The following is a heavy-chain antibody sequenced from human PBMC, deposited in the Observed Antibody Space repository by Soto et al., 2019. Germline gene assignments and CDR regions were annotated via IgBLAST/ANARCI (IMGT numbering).Heavy chain of an antibody. V-gene: IGHV4-59*08. CDR3: ARHVSPDYGDYYYYYMDV. J-gene: IGHJ6*03. CDR2: IYYSGST. CDR1: GDSIISYY. Sequence: PSETLSLTCTVSGDSIISYYWSWIRQPPGKGLEWIGYIYYSGSTNYNPSLKSRVTISVDTSKNQFSLKLSSVTAADTAVYYCARHVSPDYGDYYYYYMDVWGKGTTVTVSS. D-gene: IGHD4-17*01.